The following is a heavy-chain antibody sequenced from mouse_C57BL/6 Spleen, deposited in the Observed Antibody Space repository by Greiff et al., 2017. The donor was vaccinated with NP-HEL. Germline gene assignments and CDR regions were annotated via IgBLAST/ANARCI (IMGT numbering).Heavy chain of an antibody. CDR1: GYTFTSYT. CDR2: INPSSGYT. Sequence: QVQLKQSGAELARPGASVKMSCKASGYTFTSYTMHWVKQRPGQGLEWIGYINPSSGYTKYNQKFKDKATLTADKSSSTAYMQLSSLTSEDSAVYYCARGGRDWFAYWGQGTLVTVSA. J-gene: IGHJ3*01. CDR3: ARGGRDWFAY. D-gene: IGHD3-3*01. V-gene: IGHV1-4*01.